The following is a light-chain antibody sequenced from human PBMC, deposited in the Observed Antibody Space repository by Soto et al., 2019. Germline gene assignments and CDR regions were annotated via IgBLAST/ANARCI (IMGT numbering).Light chain of an antibody. CDR1: QSLVHSDGTTY. V-gene: IGKV2-24*01. CDR3: MQATQFPWT. CDR2: KIS. Sequence: DIVMTQTPLSSPVTLGQPASISCRSSQSLVHSDGTTYLSWLQQRPGQPPRLLIYKISKRFSGVPDRFSGSGAGTDFTLTISRVEAEDVGVYYCMQATQFPWTFGQGTKVEIK. J-gene: IGKJ1*01.